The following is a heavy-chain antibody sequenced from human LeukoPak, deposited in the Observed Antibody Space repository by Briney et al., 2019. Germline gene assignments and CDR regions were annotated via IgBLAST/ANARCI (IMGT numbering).Heavy chain of an antibody. CDR2: ISWNSGSI. Sequence: GGSVRLSCAASGFTFDDYAMHWVRQAPGKGLEWVSGISWNSGSIGYADSVKGRFTISRDNAKNSLYLQMNSLRAEDTALYYCAKDITPRSYYYGMDVWGQGTTVTVSS. D-gene: IGHD1-14*01. V-gene: IGHV3-9*01. CDR1: GFTFDDYA. CDR3: AKDITPRSYYYGMDV. J-gene: IGHJ6*02.